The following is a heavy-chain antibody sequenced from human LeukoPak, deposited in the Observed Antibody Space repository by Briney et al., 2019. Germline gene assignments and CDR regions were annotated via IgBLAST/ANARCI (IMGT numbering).Heavy chain of an antibody. Sequence: ASVKVSCKASGGTFSSYAISWVRQAPGQGLEWMGGIIPIFGTANYAQKFQGRVTITADKSTSTAYMELSSLRSEDTAVYYCARGIAVANWFDPWGQGTLVTVSS. CDR3: ARGIAVANWFDP. V-gene: IGHV1-69*06. CDR2: IIPIFGTA. D-gene: IGHD6-19*01. J-gene: IGHJ5*02. CDR1: GGTFSSYA.